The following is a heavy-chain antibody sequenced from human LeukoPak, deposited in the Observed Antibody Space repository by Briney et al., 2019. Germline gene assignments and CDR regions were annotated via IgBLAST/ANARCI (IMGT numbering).Heavy chain of an antibody. V-gene: IGHV3-7*01. J-gene: IGHJ4*02. D-gene: IGHD6-19*01. CDR1: GFTFSSYW. CDR3: ASLAQWSSGWYGGDFDY. Sequence: GGSLRLSCAASGFTFSSYWMSWVRQAPGKGLEWVANIKQDGSEKHYVDSVKGRFTISRDNAKNSLYLQMNSLRAEDPAVYYCASLAQWSSGWYGGDFDYWGQGTLVTVSS. CDR2: IKQDGSEK.